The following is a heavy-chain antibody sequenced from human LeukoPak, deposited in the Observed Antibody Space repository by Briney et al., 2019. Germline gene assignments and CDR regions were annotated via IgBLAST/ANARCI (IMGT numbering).Heavy chain of an antibody. J-gene: IGHJ3*02. V-gene: IGHV3-9*01. CDR2: ISWNSGSI. CDR1: GFTCDDYA. Sequence: GGSLRLSCAASGFTCDDYAMRWVRQAPGKGLEWVSGISWNSGSIGYADSVKGRFTISRDNAKNSLYLQMNSLRAEDTALYYCAEDKRRSGDAFDIWGQGTMVTVSS. CDR3: AEDKRRSGDAFDI.